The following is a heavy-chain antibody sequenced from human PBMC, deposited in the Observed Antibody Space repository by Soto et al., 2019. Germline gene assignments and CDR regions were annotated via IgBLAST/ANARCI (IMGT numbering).Heavy chain of an antibody. D-gene: IGHD2-8*02. J-gene: IGHJ4*02. Sequence: PGGSLRLSCVASGFTFSHHDMSWVRQAPGKGLEWVSAISGSGDRTHYADSVKGRFTISRDNSKNMLSLQMNSLRAEDTAVYHCAKGLSTASSFDYWGQGTLVT. V-gene: IGHV3-23*01. CDR2: ISGSGDRT. CDR3: AKGLSTASSFDY. CDR1: GFTFSHHD.